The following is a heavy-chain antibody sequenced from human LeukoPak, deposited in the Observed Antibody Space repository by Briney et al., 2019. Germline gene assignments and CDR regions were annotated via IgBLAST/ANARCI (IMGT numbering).Heavy chain of an antibody. V-gene: IGHV1-24*01. CDR1: GFTLAELS. Sequence: ASAKVSCKVSGFTLAELSMHWVRQSTGKGLERVGGFNRTDCGTIFAKRLRGRVMLTEDTSTSTAYMELSSLNVEDTAVYSCATGVFCATTTCPGYQHFYYFMDVWGEGTTVIVSS. D-gene: IGHD2-2*01. CDR3: ATGVFCATTTCPGYQHFYYFMDV. CDR2: FNRTDCGT. J-gene: IGHJ6*03.